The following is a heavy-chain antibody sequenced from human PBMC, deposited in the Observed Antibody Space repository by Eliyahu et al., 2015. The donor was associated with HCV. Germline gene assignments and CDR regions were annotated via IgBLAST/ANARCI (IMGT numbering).Heavy chain of an antibody. J-gene: IGHJ6*02. V-gene: IGHV3-48*03. Sequence: EVQLVESGGGLVQPGGSLRLSCAASGFXFXSYEMNWVRQAPGKGLEWVSYXSSSGSTIYYADSVKGRFTISRDNAKNSLYLQMNSLRAEDTAVYYCARDTWIQLWQSYYYYGMDVWGQGTTVTVSS. CDR3: ARDTWIQLWQSYYYYGMDV. CDR1: GFXFXSYE. CDR2: XSSSGSTI. D-gene: IGHD5-18*01.